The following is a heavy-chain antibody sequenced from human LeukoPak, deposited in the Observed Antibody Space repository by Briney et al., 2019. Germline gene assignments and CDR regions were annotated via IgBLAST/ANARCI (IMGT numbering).Heavy chain of an antibody. CDR2: IYYSGST. CDR1: CGSISSGGYY. D-gene: IGHD4-17*01. V-gene: IGHV4-31*03. Sequence: SETLSLTCTVSCGSISSGGYYWSWIRQHPGKGLEWIGYIYYSGSTYYNPSLKSRVTISVDTSKNQFSLKLSSVTAADTAVYYCASNGDDYGDYPADAFDIWGQGTMVTVSS. J-gene: IGHJ3*02. CDR3: ASNGDDYGDYPADAFDI.